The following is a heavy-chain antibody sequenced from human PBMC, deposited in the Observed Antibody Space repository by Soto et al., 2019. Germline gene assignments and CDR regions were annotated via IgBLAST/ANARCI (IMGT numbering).Heavy chain of an antibody. V-gene: IGHV5-51*03. CDR3: ATSQGYCSGGRCYAAFEI. Sequence: DVLLVQSGAEVKKPGESLKISCKGSGYRFTTYWIAWVRQMPGKGLEWLGIFYPGDSDTRYSPSFQGQVTISADKSISTSYLQWSSLKASDTAMYYCATSQGYCSGGRCYAAFEIWGQGTLVTVSS. D-gene: IGHD2-15*01. J-gene: IGHJ3*02. CDR2: FYPGDSDT. CDR1: GYRFTTYW.